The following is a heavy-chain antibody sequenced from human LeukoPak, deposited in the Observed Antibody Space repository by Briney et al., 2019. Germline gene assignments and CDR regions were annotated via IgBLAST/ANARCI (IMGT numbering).Heavy chain of an antibody. Sequence: GGSLRLSCAPSGFIFYNYGLIWGSDGPGEGVLWWIGSSNDGGGTNYADFVKGRFTISKDKSKNKLFLQMNSVTAEDTALYYCARGSSGDFVDLWGQGTLVTVSS. CDR2: SSNDGGGT. CDR1: GFIFYNYG. J-gene: IGHJ5*02. D-gene: IGHD3-22*01. V-gene: IGHV3-23*01. CDR3: ARGSSGDFVDL.